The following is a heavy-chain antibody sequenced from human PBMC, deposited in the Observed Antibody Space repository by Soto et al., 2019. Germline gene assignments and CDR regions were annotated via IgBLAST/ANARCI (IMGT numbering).Heavy chain of an antibody. J-gene: IGHJ4*02. CDR1: GFTFSSYS. D-gene: IGHD2-21*02. Sequence: EVQLVESGGGLVKPGGSLRLSCAASGFTFSSYSMNWVRPAPGKGLEWVSSISSTSNYKLYADSVKGRFTISRDNAKNSLSLQVNSLRAEDTAVYYCARANCGGDCFSDLDYWGQGTLVTVSS. V-gene: IGHV3-21*01. CDR2: ISSTSNYK. CDR3: ARANCGGDCFSDLDY.